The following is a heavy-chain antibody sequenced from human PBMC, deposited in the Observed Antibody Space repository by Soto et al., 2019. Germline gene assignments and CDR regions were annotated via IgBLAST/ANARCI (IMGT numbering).Heavy chain of an antibody. Sequence: GGSLRLSCAASGFTFSSYSMNWVRQAPGKGLKWVSSISSSSSYIYYADSVKGRFTISRDNAKNSLYLQMNSLRAEDTAVYYCARALEGYSSSVDYWGQGPLGTAPQ. V-gene: IGHV3-21*01. CDR1: GFTFSSYS. D-gene: IGHD6-6*01. CDR2: ISSSSSYI. CDR3: ARALEGYSSSVDY. J-gene: IGHJ4*02.